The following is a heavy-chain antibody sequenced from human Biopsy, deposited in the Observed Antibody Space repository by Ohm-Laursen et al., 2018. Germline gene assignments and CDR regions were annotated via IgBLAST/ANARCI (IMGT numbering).Heavy chain of an antibody. CDR1: NVFFSSFY. V-gene: IGHV4-59*10. J-gene: IGHJ3*01. D-gene: IGHD3-22*01. CDR3: ASVVLGPTNDAFDL. CDR2: IYPGGST. Sequence: GTLSLTCAVYNVFFSSFYWSWIRQPPGKGLEWIGRIYPGGSTNYNPSLKSRVTMSVDTSKKQLSLRLRSVTAADTAMYYCASVVLGPTNDAFDLWGQGTMVVVSS.